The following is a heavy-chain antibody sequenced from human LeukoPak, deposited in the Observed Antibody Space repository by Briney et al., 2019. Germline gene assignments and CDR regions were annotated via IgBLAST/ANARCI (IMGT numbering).Heavy chain of an antibody. CDR3: AKLGPTDYYGSGSYYFDY. Sequence: GGSLRLSCAAAGFTFSDYYMSWIRQAPGKGLEWVSYISSGCSTIYYADSVKGRFTISRDNAKNSLYLQMNSLRAEDTAVYYCAKLGPTDYYGSGSYYFDYWGQGTLVTVSS. V-gene: IGHV3-11*01. J-gene: IGHJ4*02. CDR1: GFTFSDYY. CDR2: ISSGCSTI. D-gene: IGHD3-10*01.